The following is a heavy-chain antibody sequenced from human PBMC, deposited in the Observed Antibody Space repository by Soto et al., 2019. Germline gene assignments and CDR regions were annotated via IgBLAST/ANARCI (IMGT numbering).Heavy chain of an antibody. CDR2: IYNNGNT. J-gene: IGHJ4*02. V-gene: IGHV4-61*01. D-gene: IGHD7-27*01. CDR3: ARTVMPVGNLAAFDH. Sequence: PSETLSLTCNVSGGSVSSVKYFWSWIRQPPGKGLEWIAYIYNNGNTNYNPSLKSRATISVDTSKNPCSLKLTSVTAADSAVYFCARTVMPVGNLAAFDHWGQGVLVTVSS. CDR1: GGSVSSVKYF.